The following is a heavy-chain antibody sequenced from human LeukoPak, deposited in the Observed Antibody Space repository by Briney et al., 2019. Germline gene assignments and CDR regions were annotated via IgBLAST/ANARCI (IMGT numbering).Heavy chain of an antibody. Sequence: PGGSLRLSCAASGFTFSSYSMNWVRQAPGKGLEWVANIKQDGSEKFYVDSVKGRVTISRDNAKNSLYLQMNSLRAEDTAVYYCARIGYSSSSLDFWGQGTLVTVSS. CDR1: GFTFSSYS. J-gene: IGHJ4*02. CDR2: IKQDGSEK. CDR3: ARIGYSSSSLDF. D-gene: IGHD6-6*01. V-gene: IGHV3-7*01.